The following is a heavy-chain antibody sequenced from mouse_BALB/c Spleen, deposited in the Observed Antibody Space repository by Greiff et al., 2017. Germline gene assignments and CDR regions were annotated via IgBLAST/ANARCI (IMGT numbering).Heavy chain of an antibody. D-gene: IGHD2-10*02. CDR1: GYTFTSYW. V-gene: IGHV1-87*01. Sequence: VQLQQSGAELARPGASVKLSCKASGYTFTSYWMQWVKQRPGQGLEWIGAIYPGDGDTRYTQKFKGKATLTADKSSSTAYMQLSSLASEDSAVYYCARGYGNYLYAMDYWGQGTSVTVSS. CDR2: IYPGDGDT. J-gene: IGHJ4*01. CDR3: ARGYGNYLYAMDY.